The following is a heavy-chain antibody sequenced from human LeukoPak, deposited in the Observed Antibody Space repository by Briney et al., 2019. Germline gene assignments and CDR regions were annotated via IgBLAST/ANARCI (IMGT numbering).Heavy chain of an antibody. CDR3: AKGGRRGGSYWVDY. D-gene: IGHD1-26*01. CDR2: ISYDGSNK. J-gene: IGHJ4*02. V-gene: IGHV3-30*18. CDR1: GFTFSSYG. Sequence: GGSLRLSCAASGFTFSSYGMHWVRQAPGKGLEWVTVISYDGSNKYYADSVKGRFTISRDNSKNTLYLQMNSLRAEDTAVYYCAKGGRRGGSYWVDYWGQGTLVTVSS.